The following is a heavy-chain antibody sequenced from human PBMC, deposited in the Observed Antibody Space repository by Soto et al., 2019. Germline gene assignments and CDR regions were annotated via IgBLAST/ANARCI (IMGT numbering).Heavy chain of an antibody. CDR2: INPSGGST. CDR3: ARDTYYDSSGYYWFDP. V-gene: IGHV1-46*01. Sequence: ASVKVSCKASGYTFTSYYMHWVRQAPGLGLEWMGIINPSGGSTSYAQKFQGRVTMTRDTSTSTVYMELSSLRSEDTAVYYCARDTYYDSSGYYWFDPWGQGTLVTVSS. CDR1: GYTFTSYY. D-gene: IGHD3-22*01. J-gene: IGHJ5*02.